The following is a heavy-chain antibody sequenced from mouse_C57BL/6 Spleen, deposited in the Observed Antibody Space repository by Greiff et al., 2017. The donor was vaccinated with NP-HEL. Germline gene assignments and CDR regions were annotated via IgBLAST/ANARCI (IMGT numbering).Heavy chain of an antibody. CDR1: GYSITSGYY. CDR3: ARSGGILRSSYYFDY. Sequence: EVQRVESGPGLVKPSQSLSLTCSVTGYSITSGYYWNWIRQFPGNKLEWMGYISYDGSNNYNPSLKNRISLTRDTSKNQFFLKLNSVTTEDTATYYCARSGGILRSSYYFDYWGQGTTLTVSS. D-gene: IGHD1-1*01. J-gene: IGHJ2*01. V-gene: IGHV3-6*01. CDR2: ISYDGSN.